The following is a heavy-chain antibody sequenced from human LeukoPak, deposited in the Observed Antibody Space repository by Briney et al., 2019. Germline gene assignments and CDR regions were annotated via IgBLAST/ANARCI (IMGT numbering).Heavy chain of an antibody. J-gene: IGHJ4*02. Sequence: SETLSLTRTVSGGSISGSSWSWIRQPPGKGLEWIAYMYNSGSTNYNPSLKSRVTISIDTSKNQFSLKLSSLTAADTAIYYCARGIESYGDYGYWGQGILVTVSS. CDR2: MYNSGST. CDR1: GGSISGSS. V-gene: IGHV4-59*01. D-gene: IGHD4-17*01. CDR3: ARGIESYGDYGY.